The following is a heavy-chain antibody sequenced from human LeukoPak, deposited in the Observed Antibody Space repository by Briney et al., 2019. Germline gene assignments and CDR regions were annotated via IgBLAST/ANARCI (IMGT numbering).Heavy chain of an antibody. V-gene: IGHV3-72*01. D-gene: IGHD2-21*02. CDR3: AIEDCGGDCYPDY. J-gene: IGHJ4*02. CDR1: GFTFSDHY. Sequence: GGSLRLSCAASGFTFSDHYMDWVRQAPGKGLEWVGRTRNKANSYTTEYAASVKGRFTISRDDSKKSLYLQMNSLKTEDTAVYYCAIEDCGGDCYPDYWGQGTLVTVSS. CDR2: TRNKANSYTT.